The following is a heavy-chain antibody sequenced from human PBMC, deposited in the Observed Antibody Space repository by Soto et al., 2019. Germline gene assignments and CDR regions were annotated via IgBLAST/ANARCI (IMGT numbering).Heavy chain of an antibody. J-gene: IGHJ4*02. CDR2: ISYDGNNK. D-gene: IGHD3-3*01. CDR3: ASDGTHITIFGYGDH. V-gene: IGHV3-30-3*01. CDR1: GFTFSSYV. Sequence: QVQLVESGGGVVQPGGSLRLSCAASGFTFSSYVMHWVRQAPGKGLEWVAHISYDGNNKYYADSVKGRFTISRDNFKKTLVLQRSSLRADDTAVYFCASDGTHITIFGYGDHWGQGNFVPVSS.